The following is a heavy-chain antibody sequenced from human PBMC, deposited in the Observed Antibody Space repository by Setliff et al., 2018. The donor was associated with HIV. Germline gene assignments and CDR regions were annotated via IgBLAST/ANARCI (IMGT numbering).Heavy chain of an antibody. Sequence: PSETLSLTCDVSGFSITDGFYWAWIRQSPGKGLEWIGSINHSGSTYCTPSLKSRVTMSVDTSKNHFSLTLSSVTAADTAMYFCARQPPLSVLQVWFDDYWGQGTLVTVSS. J-gene: IGHJ4*02. CDR2: INHSGST. CDR3: ARQPPLSVLQVWFDDY. D-gene: IGHD3-10*01. V-gene: IGHV4-38-2*01. CDR1: GFSITDGFY.